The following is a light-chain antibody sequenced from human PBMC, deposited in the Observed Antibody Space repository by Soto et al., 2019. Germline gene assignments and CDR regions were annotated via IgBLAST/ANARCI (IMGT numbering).Light chain of an antibody. Sequence: QAVVTQSPSASASLGASVKLTCTLSSGHSNYAIAWHQQQPEKGPRYLMRVNTDGSHTKGDGIPDRFSGSSSGAERYLTIASLQSEDEADYYCETWGTGIQVFGGGTQLTVL. CDR2: VNTDGSH. CDR3: ETWGTGIQV. CDR1: SGHSNYA. J-gene: IGLJ3*02. V-gene: IGLV4-69*01.